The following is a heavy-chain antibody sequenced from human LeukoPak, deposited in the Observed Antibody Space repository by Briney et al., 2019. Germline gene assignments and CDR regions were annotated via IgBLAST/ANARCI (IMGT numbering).Heavy chain of an antibody. V-gene: IGHV3-74*01. J-gene: IGHJ4*02. D-gene: IGHD3-10*01. CDR2: IDSDATST. CDR3: AGESQYGLGSYSY. CDR1: GFTFRDYW. Sequence: PGGSLRLSCAASGFTFRDYWMHWVRQAPEKGLMWVSHIDSDATSTYYTDSVKGRFTISRDNAKNTVYLQMNSLRAEDTAIYYCAGESQYGLGSYSYWGQGTLVTVSS.